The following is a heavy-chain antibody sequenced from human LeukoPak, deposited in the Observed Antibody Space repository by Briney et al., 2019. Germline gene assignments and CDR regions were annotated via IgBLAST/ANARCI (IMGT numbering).Heavy chain of an antibody. V-gene: IGHV1-2*02. J-gene: IGHJ4*02. CDR2: INSNSDGT. D-gene: IGHD5-12*01. CDR1: GYTFTGYY. Sequence: ASVKVSCKATGYTFTGYYIHWVRQPPGQGLAWMGWINSNSDGTNYAQKFQGRVTMTRDTSISTAYMEPRSLRSDATAVYYCARSGNSGYDLLDYWGQGTLVTVSS. CDR3: ARSGNSGYDLLDY.